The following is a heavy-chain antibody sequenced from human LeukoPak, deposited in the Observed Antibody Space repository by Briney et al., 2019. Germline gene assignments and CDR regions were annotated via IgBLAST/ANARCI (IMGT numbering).Heavy chain of an antibody. V-gene: IGHV4-4*07. CDR3: ARDAGNYRSGGLDY. J-gene: IGHJ4*02. Sequence: NPSETLSLTCSVSGDSIITYYWSWIRQPAGEGLEWIGRIYSTGSTNYNPSLKSRVTMSVDTSKNQFSLKLSSVTAADTAVYYCARDAGNYRSGGLDYWGQGTLVTVSS. CDR2: IYSTGST. D-gene: IGHD3-10*01. CDR1: GDSIITYY.